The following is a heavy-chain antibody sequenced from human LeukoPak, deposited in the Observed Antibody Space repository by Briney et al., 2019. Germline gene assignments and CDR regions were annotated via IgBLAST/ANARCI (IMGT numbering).Heavy chain of an antibody. D-gene: IGHD3-10*01. V-gene: IGHV3-33*01. J-gene: IGHJ4*02. CDR3: AGNYGPYYFDY. Sequence: GGSLRLSCAASGFTFSNYGMHWVRQAPGKGLEWVAVIWYDGSNKYYADSVKGRFTISRDNSKNTLYLQMNSLRAEDTAVYYCAGNYGPYYFDYWGQGSLVTVSS. CDR1: GFTFSNYG. CDR2: IWYDGSNK.